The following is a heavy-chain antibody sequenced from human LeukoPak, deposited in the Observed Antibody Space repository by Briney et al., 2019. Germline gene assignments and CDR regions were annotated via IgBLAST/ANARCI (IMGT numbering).Heavy chain of an antibody. CDR3: AARYNWNDLAY. J-gene: IGHJ4*02. CDR1: GFTFTNAW. V-gene: IGHV3-15*01. D-gene: IGHD1-1*01. Sequence: GGSLRLSCAASGFTFTNAWMSWVRQAPGKGLEWVGRIKSKTDGGTTDYAAPVEGRFTISRDDSKNTLYLQMNSLKTEDRAVYYCAARYNWNDLAYWGQGALVTVSS. CDR2: IKSKTDGGTT.